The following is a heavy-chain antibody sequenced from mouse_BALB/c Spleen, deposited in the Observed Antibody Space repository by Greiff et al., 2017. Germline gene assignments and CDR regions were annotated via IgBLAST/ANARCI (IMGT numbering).Heavy chain of an antibody. CDR2: IYPGGGYT. CDR1: GYTFSSYW. Sequence: QVQLQQSGAELMKPGASVKISCKATGYTFSSYWIEWVKQRPGHGLEWIGDIYPGGGYTNYNEKFKGKATLTADTSSSTAYMQLSSLTSEDSAVYFCATYGNYDYWGQGTTLTVSS. J-gene: IGHJ2*01. D-gene: IGHD2-1*01. V-gene: IGHV1-63*02. CDR3: ATYGNYDY.